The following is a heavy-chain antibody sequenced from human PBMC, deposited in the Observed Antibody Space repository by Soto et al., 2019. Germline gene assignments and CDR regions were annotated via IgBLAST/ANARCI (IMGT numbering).Heavy chain of an antibody. J-gene: IGHJ4*02. CDR1: GYTFTTFG. Sequence: GASVKVSCKTSGYTFTTFGISWVRQAPGQGLEWMGWISTSKGNTNYAQKFQGRVTMTTDTSTSTAYMELRSLRSDDTAVYFCATRSPAFDYWGQGTLVTAPQ. CDR3: ATRSPAFDY. V-gene: IGHV1-18*01. CDR2: ISTSKGNT.